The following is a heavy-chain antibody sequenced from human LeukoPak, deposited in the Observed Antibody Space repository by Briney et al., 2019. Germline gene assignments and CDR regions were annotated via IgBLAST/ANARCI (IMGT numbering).Heavy chain of an antibody. V-gene: IGHV3-48*03. CDR2: ISSSGSTI. CDR1: GFTFSSYE. CDR3: ARVFSYYYDSSDPSMV. J-gene: IGHJ3*01. D-gene: IGHD3-22*01. Sequence: GGSLRLSCAASGFTFSSYEMNWVRQAPGRGLEWVSYISSSGSTIYYADSVKGRFTISRDNAKNSLYLQMNSLRAEDTAVYYCARVFSYYYDSSDPSMVWGQGAMVTVSS.